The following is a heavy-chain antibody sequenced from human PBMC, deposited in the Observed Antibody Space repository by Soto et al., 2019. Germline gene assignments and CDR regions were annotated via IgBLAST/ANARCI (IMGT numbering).Heavy chain of an antibody. CDR1: GGSISSGDYY. Sequence: QVQLQESGPGLVKPSQTLSLTCTVSGGSISSGDYYWSWIRQPPGKGLEWIGFIYYSGSTSYSPPLKSRVTISLDTSKNQFSLKLNSVTAADTAVYYCARDTATTKRDAFDIWGQGTMVTVSS. CDR2: IYYSGST. D-gene: IGHD5-18*01. V-gene: IGHV4-30-4*01. J-gene: IGHJ3*02. CDR3: ARDTATTKRDAFDI.